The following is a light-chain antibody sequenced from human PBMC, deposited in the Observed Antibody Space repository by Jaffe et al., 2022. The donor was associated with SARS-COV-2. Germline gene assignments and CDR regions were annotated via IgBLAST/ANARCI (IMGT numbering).Light chain of an antibody. J-gene: IGKJ5*01. CDR3: QQYNSYPIT. V-gene: IGKV1-5*03. CDR2: KAS. Sequence: DIQMTQSPSALSASVGDRVTITCRASQSISIWLAWYQQKPGKAPKLLIYKASSLESGVPSRFSGSASGTEFTLTISSLQPDDFTTYYCQQYNSYPITFGQGTRLEIK. CDR1: QSISIW.